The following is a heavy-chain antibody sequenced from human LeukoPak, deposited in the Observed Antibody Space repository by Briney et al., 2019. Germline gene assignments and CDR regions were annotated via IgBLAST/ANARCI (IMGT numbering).Heavy chain of an antibody. CDR3: AKDRGVKLGWFDP. CDR1: GFTFSSYA. V-gene: IGHV3-64*04. J-gene: IGHJ5*02. CDR2: ISSNGGST. Sequence: PGGSLRLSCAASGFTFSSYATHWVRQAPGKGLEYVSAISSNGGSTYYADSVKGRFTISRDNSKNTLYLQMNSLRVEDTAVYYCAKDRGVKLGWFDPWGQGTLVTVSS. D-gene: IGHD3-10*01.